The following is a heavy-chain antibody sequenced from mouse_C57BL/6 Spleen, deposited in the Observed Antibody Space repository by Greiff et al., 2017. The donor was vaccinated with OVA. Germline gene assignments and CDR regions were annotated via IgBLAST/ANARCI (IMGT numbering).Heavy chain of an antibody. V-gene: IGHV3-6*01. CDR1: GYSITSGYY. Sequence: EVQVVESGPGLVKPSQSLSLTCSVTGYSITSGYYWNWIRQFPGNKLEWMGYISYDGSNNYNPSLKNRISITRDTSKNQFFLKLNSVTTEDTATYYCAREWGYDYEDAYWGQGTLVTVSA. J-gene: IGHJ3*01. CDR2: ISYDGSN. D-gene: IGHD2-4*01. CDR3: AREWGYDYEDAY.